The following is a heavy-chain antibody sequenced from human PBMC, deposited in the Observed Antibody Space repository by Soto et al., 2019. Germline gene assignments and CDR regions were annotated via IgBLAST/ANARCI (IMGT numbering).Heavy chain of an antibody. D-gene: IGHD3-10*01. J-gene: IGHJ5*02. Sequence: GESLKISCKGSGYRFTSYWISWVRQMPGKGLEWMGKIDPSDSYTDYSPSFQGHVSISADKSTSTAYLQLISLKASDTAIYFCAKHLLYNNPAGCFDPWGQGTLVTLSS. V-gene: IGHV5-10-1*01. CDR1: GYRFTSYW. CDR2: IDPSDSYT. CDR3: AKHLLYNNPAGCFDP.